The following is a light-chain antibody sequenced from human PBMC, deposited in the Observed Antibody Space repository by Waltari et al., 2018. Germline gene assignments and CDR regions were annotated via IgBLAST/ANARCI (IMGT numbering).Light chain of an antibody. CDR3: RQRSNWVT. CDR1: QRVDTY. V-gene: IGKV3-11*01. J-gene: IGKJ4*01. CDR2: DAS. Sequence: EIVLTQSPDTLALALGARASLSCRASQRVDTYLAWYQQKPGQAPRLLIYDASNRATGIPARFSGSGSGTDFTLTISSLEPEDFAVYYCRQRSNWVTFGGGTKVEIK.